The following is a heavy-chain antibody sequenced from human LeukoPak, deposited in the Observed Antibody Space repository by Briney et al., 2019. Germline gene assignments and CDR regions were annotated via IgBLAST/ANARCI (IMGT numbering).Heavy chain of an antibody. Sequence: SETLSLTCAVYGGSFSGYYWTWIRQPPGKGLEWIGEINHSGSTNYNPSLKSRVTISVDTSKNQFSLKLSSVTAADTAVYYCARGYNGSGSYWLNYFDYWGQGTLVTVSS. CDR1: GGSFSGYY. V-gene: IGHV4-34*01. J-gene: IGHJ4*02. CDR2: INHSGST. CDR3: ARGYNGSGSYWLNYFDY. D-gene: IGHD3-10*01.